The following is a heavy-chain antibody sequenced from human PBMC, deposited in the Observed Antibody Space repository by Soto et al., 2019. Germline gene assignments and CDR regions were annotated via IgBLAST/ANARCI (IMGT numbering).Heavy chain of an antibody. J-gene: IGHJ6*02. CDR3: VDRYFYDYSAMDI. D-gene: IGHD3-9*01. CDR1: GGSISCCRYY. V-gene: IGHV4-39*01. CDR2: IYYSGSP. Sequence: SETLCRTCTVAGGSISCCRYYSGWFRRPPLKVLEWIGSIYYSGSPYYNPTLKSRVTISIDTSQKPLYLKMSSVTAADKAVYHCVDRYFYDYSAMDIWGQGTTVT.